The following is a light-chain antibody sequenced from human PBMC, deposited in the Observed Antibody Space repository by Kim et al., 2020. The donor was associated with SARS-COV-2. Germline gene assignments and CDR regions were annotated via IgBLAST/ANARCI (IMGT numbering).Light chain of an antibody. CDR1: ALPKQY. V-gene: IGLV3-25*03. Sequence: SYELTQPPSVSVSPGQTARITCSGDALPKQYAYWYQQKPGQAPVLVIYKDSERPSGIPERFSGSSSGTTVTLTISGVQAEDAADYYCQSADSSGTYQVFG. CDR2: KDS. CDR3: QSADSSGTYQV. J-gene: IGLJ1*01.